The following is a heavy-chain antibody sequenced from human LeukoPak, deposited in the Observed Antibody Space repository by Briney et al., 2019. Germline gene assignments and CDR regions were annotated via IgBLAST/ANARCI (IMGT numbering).Heavy chain of an antibody. CDR2: TIPIFGTA. V-gene: IGHV1-69*13. Sequence: SVKVSCKASGGTFSSYAISWVRQAPGQGLEWMGGTIPIFGTANYAQEFQGRVTITADESTSTAYMELSSLRSEDTAVYYCASSGYYYDSSGYSAGEYFQHWGQGTLVTVSS. D-gene: IGHD3-22*01. CDR1: GGTFSSYA. J-gene: IGHJ1*01. CDR3: ASSGYYYDSSGYSAGEYFQH.